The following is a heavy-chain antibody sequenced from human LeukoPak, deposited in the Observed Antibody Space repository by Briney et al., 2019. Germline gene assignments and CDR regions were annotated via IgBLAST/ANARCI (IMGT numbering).Heavy chain of an antibody. Sequence: ASVKVSCKASGYTFTSYYMHWVRQAPGQGLEWMGIINPSGGSTSYAQKFQGRVTMTRDTYPSTVYMELSSLRSEGTAVYYCASSSSWYSEYFQHWGQGTLVTVSS. CDR3: ASSSSWYSEYFQH. CDR2: INPSGGST. V-gene: IGHV1-46*01. J-gene: IGHJ1*01. CDR1: GYTFTSYY. D-gene: IGHD6-13*01.